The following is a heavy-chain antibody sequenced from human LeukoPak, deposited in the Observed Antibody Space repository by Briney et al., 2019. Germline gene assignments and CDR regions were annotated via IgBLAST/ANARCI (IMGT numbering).Heavy chain of an antibody. D-gene: IGHD3-22*01. V-gene: IGHV3-23*01. CDR1: GFTFSSYA. J-gene: IGHJ4*02. CDR3: AKGSYYDSSGSFYFDY. CDR2: ISGSGDNT. Sequence: GGSLRLACAASGFTFSSYAMSEVRQAPGKGLEWVSGISGSGDNTYYADSVKGRFTISRDNSKNTLYVQVNSLGTEDTAAYYCAKGSYYDSSGSFYFDYWGQGTLVTVSS.